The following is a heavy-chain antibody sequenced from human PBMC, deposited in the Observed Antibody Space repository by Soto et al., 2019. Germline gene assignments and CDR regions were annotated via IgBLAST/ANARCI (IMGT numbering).Heavy chain of an antibody. V-gene: IGHV4-59*01. J-gene: IGHJ4*02. Sequence: PSETLSLTCTVSGGSISSYYWSWIRQPPGKGLEWIGYIYYSGSTNYNPSLKSRVTISVDTSKNQFSLKLSSVTAADTAVYYCAWGYDDQFSNYWGQGTLVTVS. D-gene: IGHD5-12*01. CDR3: AWGYDDQFSNY. CDR2: IYYSGST. CDR1: GGSISSYY.